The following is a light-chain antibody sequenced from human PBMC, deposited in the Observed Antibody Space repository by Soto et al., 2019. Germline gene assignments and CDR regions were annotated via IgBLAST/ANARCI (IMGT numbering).Light chain of an antibody. Sequence: RATDIPGRFSGSGSGTDFTLTISSLEPEDFAVYYCQQRFEGHTFGGGTKMEIK. J-gene: IGKJ4*01. CDR3: QQRFEGHT. V-gene: IGKV3-11*01.